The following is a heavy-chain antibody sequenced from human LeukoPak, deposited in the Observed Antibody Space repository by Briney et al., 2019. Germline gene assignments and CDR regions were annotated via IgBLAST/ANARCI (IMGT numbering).Heavy chain of an antibody. V-gene: IGHV3-30*04. CDR2: ISYDGSNK. CDR3: SSSPLSRTFDY. Sequence: PGGSLRLSCAASGFTFDDYAMHWVRQAPGKGLEWVAVISYDGSNKYYADSVKGRFTISRDNSKNTLYLQMNSLRAEDTAVYYSSSSPLSRTFDYWGQGTLVTVSS. D-gene: IGHD6-6*01. J-gene: IGHJ4*02. CDR1: GFTFDDYA.